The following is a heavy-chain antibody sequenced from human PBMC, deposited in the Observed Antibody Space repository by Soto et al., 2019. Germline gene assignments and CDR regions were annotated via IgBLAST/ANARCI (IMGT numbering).Heavy chain of an antibody. D-gene: IGHD3-22*01. J-gene: IGHJ4*02. CDR1: GFTFGDYY. Sequence: GGSLRLSCAASGFTFGDYYMSWIRQAPGKGLEWVSYISSMSSYTNYADSLKGRFTISRDDAKNSLYLQMSSLRSEDTAVYYCARGGYLDSSNYLAYWGLGTLVTVSS. CDR2: ISSMSSYT. CDR3: ARGGYLDSSNYLAY. V-gene: IGHV3-11*06.